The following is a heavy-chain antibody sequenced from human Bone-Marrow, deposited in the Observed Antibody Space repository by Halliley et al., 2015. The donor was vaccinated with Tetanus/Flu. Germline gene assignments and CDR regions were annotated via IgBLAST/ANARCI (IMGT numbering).Heavy chain of an antibody. CDR3: ARDPAVVVQWVAGTGHPFDY. CDR2: ISGSGAYT. Sequence: SLRLSCAASGFDFSTHSMNWVRQAPGKGLEWVSSISGSGAYTFYADSVKGRFTISRDNAKNSLYLQMNSLRAEDTAIYYCARDPAVVVQWVAGTGHPFDYWGQGTLVTVSS. J-gene: IGHJ4*02. CDR1: GFDFSTHS. V-gene: IGHV3-21*06. D-gene: IGHD6-19*01.